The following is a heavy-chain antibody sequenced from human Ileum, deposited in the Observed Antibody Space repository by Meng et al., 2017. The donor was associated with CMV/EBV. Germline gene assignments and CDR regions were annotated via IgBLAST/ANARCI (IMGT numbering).Heavy chain of an antibody. Sequence: GESLKISCAASGFSFSSYSMNWVRQAPGKGLEWVSSISGSSSHIYFSDSLKGRFTASRDNAKNSLYLQMDSLRPDDTAVYYCARIGLKGHFDYWGQGSLVTVSS. J-gene: IGHJ4*02. D-gene: IGHD2-8*01. CDR2: ISGSSSHI. CDR3: ARIGLKGHFDY. V-gene: IGHV3-21*01. CDR1: GFSFSSYS.